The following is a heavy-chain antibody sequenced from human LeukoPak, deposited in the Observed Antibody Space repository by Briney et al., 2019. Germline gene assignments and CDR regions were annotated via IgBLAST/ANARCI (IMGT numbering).Heavy chain of an antibody. J-gene: IGHJ4*02. CDR1: GGSISGYH. Sequence: PSETLSLTCTVSGGSISGYHWSWIRQPPGKGLEWIGYIDDSGTTNYNPPLKSRVTISVDTSKNQFSLKVSSMTAADTAVYYCARELHFGSYWSIDNWGQGTLVTVSS. CDR2: IDDSGTT. CDR3: ARELHFGSYWSIDN. D-gene: IGHD2-8*02. V-gene: IGHV4-59*01.